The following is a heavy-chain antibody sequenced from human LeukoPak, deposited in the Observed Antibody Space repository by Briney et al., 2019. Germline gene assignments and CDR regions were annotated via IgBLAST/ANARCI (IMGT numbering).Heavy chain of an antibody. J-gene: IGHJ4*02. D-gene: IGHD1-26*01. CDR2: ISAYNGNT. V-gene: IGHV1-18*01. CDR1: GYTFTTFG. CDR3: ARVAGEVGARDY. Sequence: ASVKVSCKAAGYTFTTFGISWVRQAPGQGLEWMGWISAYNGNTNYAQKLQGRVTMTTDTSTSTAYMELRSLRSDDTAVYYCARVAGEVGARDYWGQGTLVTVSS.